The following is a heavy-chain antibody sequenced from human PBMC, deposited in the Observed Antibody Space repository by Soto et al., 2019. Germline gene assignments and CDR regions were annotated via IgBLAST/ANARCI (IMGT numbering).Heavy chain of an antibody. CDR1: GFTFSSYS. CDR3: ARDLCGGDCYPLYYFDY. J-gene: IGHJ4*02. D-gene: IGHD2-21*02. V-gene: IGHV3-21*01. Sequence: GGSLRLSCAASGFTFSSYSMNWVRQAPGKXLEWVPSISSSSSYIYYADSVKGRFTISRDNAKNSLYLQMNSLRAEDTAVYYCARDLCGGDCYPLYYFDYWGQGTLVTVSS. CDR2: ISSSSSYI.